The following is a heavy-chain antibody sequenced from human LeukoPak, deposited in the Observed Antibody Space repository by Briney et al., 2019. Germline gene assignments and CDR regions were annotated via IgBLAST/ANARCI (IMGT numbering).Heavy chain of an antibody. CDR3: ARVYCNSTSCPYYYYGMDV. Sequence: SVKVSCKASGGTFSSYAISWVRQAPGQGLEWMGRIIPILGIANYAQKFQGRVTITADKSTSTAYMELSSLRSEDTAVYYCARVYCNSTSCPYYYYGMDVWGQGTTVTVSS. CDR1: GGTFSSYA. V-gene: IGHV1-69*04. D-gene: IGHD2-2*01. J-gene: IGHJ6*02. CDR2: IIPILGIA.